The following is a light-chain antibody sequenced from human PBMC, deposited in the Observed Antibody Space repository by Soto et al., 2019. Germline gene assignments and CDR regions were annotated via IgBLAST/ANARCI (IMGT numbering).Light chain of an antibody. CDR1: QSVSSY. CDR3: QQRSNWPKYN. J-gene: IGKJ2*01. CDR2: DAS. V-gene: IGKV3-11*01. Sequence: EIVLTQSPATLSLSPGERATLSCRASQSVSSYLAWYQQKPGQAPRLLIYDASNRATGTPARFSGSGSGTDFTLTISILEPEDFAVYYCQQRSNWPKYNFGQETKVDI.